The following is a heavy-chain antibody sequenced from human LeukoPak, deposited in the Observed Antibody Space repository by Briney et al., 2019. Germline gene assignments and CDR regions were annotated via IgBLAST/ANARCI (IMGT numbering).Heavy chain of an antibody. D-gene: IGHD3-22*01. CDR2: IYYSGST. Sequence: SETLSLTCTVSGGSISSYYWSWIRQPPGKGLEWIGYIYYSGSTNYNPSLKSRVTISVDTSKNQFSLKLSSVTAADTAVYYCARARYYYDSSGYYNYFDYWGQGTLVTVSS. V-gene: IGHV4-59*01. CDR1: GGSISSYY. CDR3: ARARYYYDSSGYYNYFDY. J-gene: IGHJ4*02.